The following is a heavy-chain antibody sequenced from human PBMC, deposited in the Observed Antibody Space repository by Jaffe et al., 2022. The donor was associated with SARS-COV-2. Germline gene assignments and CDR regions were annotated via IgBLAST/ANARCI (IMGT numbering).Heavy chain of an antibody. Sequence: QLQLQESGPGLVKPSETLSLTCTVSGGSISSSSYYWGWIRQPPGKGLEWIGSIYYSGSTYYNPSLKSRVTISVDTSKNQFSLKLSSVTAADTAVYYCARLSPTIIAAAGGAFDYWGQGTLVTVSS. CDR2: IYYSGST. J-gene: IGHJ4*02. V-gene: IGHV4-39*01. CDR1: GGSISSSSYY. D-gene: IGHD6-13*01. CDR3: ARLSPTIIAAAGGAFDY.